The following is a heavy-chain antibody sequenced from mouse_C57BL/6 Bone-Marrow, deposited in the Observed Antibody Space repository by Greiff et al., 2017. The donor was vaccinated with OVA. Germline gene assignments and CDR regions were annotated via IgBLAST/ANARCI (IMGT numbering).Heavy chain of an antibody. J-gene: IGHJ3*01. CDR1: GFTFSSYA. D-gene: IGHD2-12*01. Sequence: EVNVVESGGGLVKPGGSLKLSCAASGFTFSSYAMSWVRQTPEKRLEWVATISDGGSYTYYPDNVKGRFTISRDNAKNNLYLQMSHLKSEDTAMYYCARLPAWFAYWGQGTLVTVSA. CDR2: ISDGGSYT. CDR3: ARLPAWFAY. V-gene: IGHV5-4*03.